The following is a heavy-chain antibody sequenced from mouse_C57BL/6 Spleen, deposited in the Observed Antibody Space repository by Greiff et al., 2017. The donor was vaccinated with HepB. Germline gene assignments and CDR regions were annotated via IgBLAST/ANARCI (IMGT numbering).Heavy chain of an antibody. CDR3: ARRESSSYAMDY. J-gene: IGHJ4*01. CDR2: INPYNGGT. D-gene: IGHD1-1*01. V-gene: IGHV1-19*01. Sequence: EVQLQQSGPVLVKPGASVKMSCKASGYTFTDYYMNWVKQSHGKSLEWIGVINPYNGGTSYNQKFKGKATLTVDKSSSTAYMELNSLTSEDSAVYYWARRESSSYAMDYWGQGTSVTVSS. CDR1: GYTFTDYY.